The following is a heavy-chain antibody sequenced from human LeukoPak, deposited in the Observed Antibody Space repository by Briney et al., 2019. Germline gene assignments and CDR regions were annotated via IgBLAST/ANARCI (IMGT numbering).Heavy chain of an antibody. CDR1: GFTFDNYG. D-gene: IGHD2-2*01. J-gene: IGHJ3*02. CDR2: IRYDGIKK. Sequence: GGSLRLSCAASGFTFDNYGMHWVRQAPGKGLEWVALIRYDGIKKFYAGSVKGRFTISRDNSKNTLYLQMNSLRAEDTAVYYCAKDPDIVVVPAAEVDAFDIWGQGTMVTVSS. CDR3: AKDPDIVVVPAAEVDAFDI. V-gene: IGHV3-30*02.